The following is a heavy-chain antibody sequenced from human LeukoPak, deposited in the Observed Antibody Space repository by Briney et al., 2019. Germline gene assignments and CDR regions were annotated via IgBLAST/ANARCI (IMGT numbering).Heavy chain of an antibody. J-gene: IGHJ4*02. CDR3: ARDAGHYFDY. V-gene: IGHV3-30-3*01. Sequence: GGSLRLSCAASGFTFSGYAMHWVRQAPGKGLEWVAVISYDGSNKYYADSVKGRFTISRDNSKNTLYLQMNSLRAEDTAVYYCARDAGHYFDYWGQGTLVTISS. CDR1: GFTFSGYA. CDR2: ISYDGSNK. D-gene: IGHD3-10*01.